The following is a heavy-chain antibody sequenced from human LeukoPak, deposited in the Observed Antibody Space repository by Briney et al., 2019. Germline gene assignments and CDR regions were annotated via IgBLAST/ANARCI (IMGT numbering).Heavy chain of an antibody. CDR2: IYYSGSP. Sequence: KPSETLSLTCTVSGDSISSYYWGWIRQPPGKGLEWIGNIYYSGSPYYNPSLKSRVTISVDTSKSQFSLKLTSVTAADTAVYYCARQYSSSWYGFDYWGQGTLVTVSS. CDR3: ARQYSSSWYGFDY. D-gene: IGHD6-13*01. CDR1: GDSISSYY. V-gene: IGHV4-39*01. J-gene: IGHJ4*02.